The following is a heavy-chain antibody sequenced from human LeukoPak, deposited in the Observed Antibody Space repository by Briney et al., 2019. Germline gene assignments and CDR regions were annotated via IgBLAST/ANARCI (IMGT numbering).Heavy chain of an antibody. V-gene: IGHV1-69*05. CDR1: GGTFSSYA. CDR3: ARVGSGWYSPLDY. Sequence: SVKVSCKASGGTFSSYAISWVRQAPGQGPEWMGGNIPIFGTADYAQKFQGRVTITTDESTSTAYMELSSLRSEDTAVYYCARVGSGWYSPLDYWGQGTLVTVSS. CDR2: NIPIFGTA. J-gene: IGHJ4*02. D-gene: IGHD6-19*01.